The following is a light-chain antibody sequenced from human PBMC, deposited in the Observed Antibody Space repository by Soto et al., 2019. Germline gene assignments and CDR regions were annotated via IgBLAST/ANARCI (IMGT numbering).Light chain of an antibody. J-gene: IGKJ4*01. V-gene: IGKV3-20*01. CDR2: GAS. Sequence: EIVLTQSPGTLSLSPGERATLSCRASQNVYNNYLAWYQQKPGQAPRLLINGASSRATGIPDRFSGSGSGTDFTLSISRLEPEDFAVYYCQQYGSSPPTFGVGTKVAIQ. CDR3: QQYGSSPPT. CDR1: QNVYNNY.